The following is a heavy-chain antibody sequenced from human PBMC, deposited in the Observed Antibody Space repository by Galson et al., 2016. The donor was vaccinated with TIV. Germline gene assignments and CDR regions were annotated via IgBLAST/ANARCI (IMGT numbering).Heavy chain of an antibody. D-gene: IGHD5/OR15-5a*01. CDR1: GFTFTSYA. Sequence: SLRLSCATSGFTFTSYAFAWVRQAPGQGLEWVSSISVSGGNTFYADSVKGRFTISRDNSENTVSLHMNSLRVEDTARYYCARDPRNIVSTRFDHLGQGILVTVSS. J-gene: IGHJ4*02. CDR3: ARDPRNIVSTRFDH. CDR2: ISVSGGNT. V-gene: IGHV3-23*01.